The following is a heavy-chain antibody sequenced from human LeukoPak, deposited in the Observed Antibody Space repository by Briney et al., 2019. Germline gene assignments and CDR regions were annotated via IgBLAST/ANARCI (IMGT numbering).Heavy chain of an antibody. CDR3: ARAGYRSSSGRVGFHY. CDR2: ISSSSRTI. CDR1: RCTFSSYI. J-gene: IGHJ4*02. D-gene: IGHD6-6*01. V-gene: IGHV3-48*02. Sequence: GGSLRLSCAASRCTFSSYIMNGVRQAPGGGREWVSYISSSSRTIYYADSVKGRFTISRDNAKNSLYLQMNSLRDEDTAVSYCARAGYRSSSGRVGFHYWGQGNLVTPSS.